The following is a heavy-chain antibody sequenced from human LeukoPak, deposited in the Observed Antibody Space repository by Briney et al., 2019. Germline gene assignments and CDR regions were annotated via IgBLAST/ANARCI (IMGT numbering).Heavy chain of an antibody. V-gene: IGHV3-23*01. CDR2: ISGRGASK. D-gene: IGHD2-2*01. CDR3: ARESRGCCSSTSCGNWFDP. Sequence: AGGSLRLSCAASGLTFNNYAMSWVRQAPGKGLEWVSGISGRGASKYYADSVKGRFTISRDNSKNTLYLQMNSLRAEDTAVYYCARESRGCCSSTSCGNWFDPWGQGTLVTVSS. CDR1: GLTFNNYA. J-gene: IGHJ5*02.